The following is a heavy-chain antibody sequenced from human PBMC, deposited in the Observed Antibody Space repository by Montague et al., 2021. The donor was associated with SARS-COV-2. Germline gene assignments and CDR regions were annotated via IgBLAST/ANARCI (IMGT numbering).Heavy chain of an antibody. Sequence: SETRSLTCTVSGGSISSPDYYWGWIRQSPGKGLEWIGGINHSGSTKYNPSLKSRVTISVDTSKNQFSLDLTSVTAADTAVYYCARGAPGYWGQGTLVTVSS. J-gene: IGHJ4*02. V-gene: IGHV4-39*07. CDR3: ARGAPGY. CDR1: GGSISSPDYY. CDR2: INHSGST.